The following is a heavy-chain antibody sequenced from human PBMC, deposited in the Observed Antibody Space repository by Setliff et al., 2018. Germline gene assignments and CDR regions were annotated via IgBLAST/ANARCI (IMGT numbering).Heavy chain of an antibody. Sequence: PGGSLRLSCAASGFNFSSYAFNRVRQAPGKGLEWGSSISSRSTYIYYADSLKGRFTISRDNAKNSLYLQMNSLRAEDTAVYYCARFACSGDHLPFYYYYMDAWGKGTTVTVSS. J-gene: IGHJ6*03. CDR1: GFNFSSYA. CDR3: ARFACSGDHLPFYYYYMDA. D-gene: IGHD2-15*01. CDR2: ISSRSTYI. V-gene: IGHV3-21*01.